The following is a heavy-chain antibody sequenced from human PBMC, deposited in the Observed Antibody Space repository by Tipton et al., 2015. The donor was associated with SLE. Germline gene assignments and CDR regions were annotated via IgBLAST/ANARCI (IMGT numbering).Heavy chain of an antibody. CDR2: IYHTATT. CDR3: SRLARYDPGGYYTIGLDP. J-gene: IGHJ5*02. D-gene: IGHD3-22*01. Sequence: GLVKPSETLSLTCTVSGGSINDYYWGWIRQPPGKGLEWIGAIYHTATTYYNPSLKSRVTMSVDTSKNELSLKLTSVTAADTAVYFCSRLARYDPGGYYTIGLDPWGQGTRVTVSS. CDR1: GGSINDYY. V-gene: IGHV4-59*04.